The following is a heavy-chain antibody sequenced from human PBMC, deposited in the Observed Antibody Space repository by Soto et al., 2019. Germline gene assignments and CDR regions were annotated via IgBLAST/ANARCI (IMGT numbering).Heavy chain of an antibody. J-gene: IGHJ6*04. CDR3: ARGNIVATIDSNYYGMDV. V-gene: IGHV1-69*13. CDR1: GGTFSSYA. CDR2: IIPIFGTA. D-gene: IGHD5-12*01. Sequence: SVKVSCKASGGTFSSYAISWVRQAPGQGLEWMGGIIPIFGTANYAQKFQGRVTITADESTSTAYMELSSLRSEDTAVYYCARGNIVATIDSNYYGMDVCGKGTTVAVAS.